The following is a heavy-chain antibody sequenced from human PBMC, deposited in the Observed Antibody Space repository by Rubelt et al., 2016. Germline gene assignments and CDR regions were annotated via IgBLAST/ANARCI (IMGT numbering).Heavy chain of an antibody. D-gene: IGHD6-19*01. CDR2: IYWDDDR. CDR1: GFSLSTSGVG. J-gene: IGHJ4*02. Sequence: QITLKESGPTLVKPTQTLTLTCTFSGFSLSTSGVGVGWIRQPPSRTLEWLAFIYWDDDRRYSPSLKSRLTLPKDTSKNQVFLTMTNMDPWDTATEYGAPRLPEEGGFGSGWDQGTFDYWGQGTLVTVSS. CDR3: APRLPEEGGFGSGWDQGTFDY. V-gene: IGHV2-5*02.